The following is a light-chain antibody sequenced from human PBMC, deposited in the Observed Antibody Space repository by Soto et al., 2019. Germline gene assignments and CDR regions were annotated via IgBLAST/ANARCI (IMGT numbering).Light chain of an antibody. V-gene: IGLV2-14*01. CDR2: EVS. CDR3: SSYTRSSTYG. J-gene: IGLJ1*01. CDR1: SSDVGGYNY. Sequence: QSVLTQPASVSGSPGQSITISCTGTSSDVGGYNYVSWYQQHPGKAPKLMIYEVSNRPSGVSNRFSGSKSGNTASLTISGLQAEDEADYYCSSYTRSSTYGFGNGTKGTVL.